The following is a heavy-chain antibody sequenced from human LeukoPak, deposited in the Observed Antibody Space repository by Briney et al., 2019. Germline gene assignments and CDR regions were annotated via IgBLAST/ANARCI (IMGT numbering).Heavy chain of an antibody. CDR1: GFTFSVFR. V-gene: IGHV3-7*03. Sequence: GGSLRLSCAASGFTFSVFRMSWVRQAPGKGLEWVANINQDGSETYYMDSVRGRFTISRDHAKNSLFLQMDSLRHDDTAVCYCARAPKWLGDAFDIWGQGTVVIVST. J-gene: IGHJ3*02. D-gene: IGHD2-8*01. CDR2: INQDGSET. CDR3: ARAPKWLGDAFDI.